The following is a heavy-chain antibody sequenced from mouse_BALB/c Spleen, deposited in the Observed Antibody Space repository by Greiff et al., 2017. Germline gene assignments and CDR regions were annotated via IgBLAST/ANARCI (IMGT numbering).Heavy chain of an antibody. CDR1: GYTFTSYW. CDR3: ARDYRYDWFAY. J-gene: IGHJ3*01. CDR2: INPSTGYT. V-gene: IGHV1-7*01. Sequence: QVHVKQSGAELAKPGASVKMSCKASGYTFTSYWMHWVKQRPGQGLEWIGYINPSTGYTEYNQKFKDKATLTADKSSSTAYMQLSSLTSEDSAVYYCARDYRYDWFAYWGQGTLVTVSA. D-gene: IGHD2-14*01.